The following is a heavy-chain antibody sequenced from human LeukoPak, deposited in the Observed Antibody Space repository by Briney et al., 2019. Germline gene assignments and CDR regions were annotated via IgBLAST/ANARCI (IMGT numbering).Heavy chain of an antibody. Sequence: GASVKVSCKASGYTFTGYYMHWVRQAPGQGLEWMGWINPNSGSTNFAQKFEGRVTMTRDTSISTAYMELSRLRSDDTAVYYCARQVGGSYYFDYCGQGTLVTVSS. J-gene: IGHJ4*02. CDR2: INPNSGST. D-gene: IGHD1-26*01. CDR3: ARQVGGSYYFDY. CDR1: GYTFTGYY. V-gene: IGHV1-2*02.